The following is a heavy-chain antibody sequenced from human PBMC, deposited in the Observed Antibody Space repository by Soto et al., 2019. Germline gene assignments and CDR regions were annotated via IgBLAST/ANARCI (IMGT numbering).Heavy chain of an antibody. CDR2: IKQDGSEK. V-gene: IGHV3-7*01. CDR1: GFTYSSYW. Sequence: EVQLVESRGGLVQPGGSLRLSCAASGFTYSSYWMNWVRQTPGKGLEWVANIKQDGSEKYYVDSVKGRITIYRDNCKKTLYLQMNSLRAEDTAVYYWCREQLQVVIPDYWSQRTLVTVSS. J-gene: IGHJ4*02. CDR3: CREQLQVVIPDY. D-gene: IGHD6-13*01.